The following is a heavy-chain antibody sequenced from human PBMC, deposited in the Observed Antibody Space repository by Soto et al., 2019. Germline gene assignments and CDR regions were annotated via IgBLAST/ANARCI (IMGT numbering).Heavy chain of an antibody. CDR3: ARSHCSSTTCCYYFDS. D-gene: IGHD2-2*01. J-gene: IGHJ4*02. Sequence: SETLSLTCTVSGGSISSHYWSWIRQFPGKGLEWIGLIYHSGSTNYNPSLKSRVTILGETSKNQFSLKVSSVTAADKAVYYCARSHCSSTTCCYYFDSWGQGTLVTVSS. V-gene: IGHV4-59*11. CDR2: IYHSGST. CDR1: GGSISSHY.